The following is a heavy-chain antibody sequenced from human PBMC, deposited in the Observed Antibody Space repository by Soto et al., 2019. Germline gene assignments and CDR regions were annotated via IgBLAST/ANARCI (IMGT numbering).Heavy chain of an antibody. CDR2: ISSDGNNK. V-gene: IGHV3-30-3*01. J-gene: IGHJ4*02. Sequence: QMHLVESGGGVVQPGRSLRLSCADSGLTFSNYALHWVRQAPGKGLDWVAAISSDGNNKYYADSVKGRFTISRDNSKNTLYLQMNSLRTEDTAVYYCTTIRLGPDDYWGQGTLVTVSS. D-gene: IGHD3-16*01. CDR1: GLTFSNYA. CDR3: TTIRLGPDDY.